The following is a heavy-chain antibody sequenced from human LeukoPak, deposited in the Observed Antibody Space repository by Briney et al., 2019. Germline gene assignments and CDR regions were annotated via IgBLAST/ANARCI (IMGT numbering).Heavy chain of an antibody. CDR3: ARDYFDILTGYHKLDY. D-gene: IGHD3-9*01. V-gene: IGHV4-39*07. J-gene: IGHJ4*02. CDR2: IYYSGST. Sequence: PSETLSLTCTVSGGSISSSSYYWGWIRQPPGKGLEWIGSIYYSGSTYYNPSLKSRVTISVDTSKNQFSLKLSSGTAADTAVYYCARDYFDILTGYHKLDYWGQGTLVTVSS. CDR1: GGSISSSSYY.